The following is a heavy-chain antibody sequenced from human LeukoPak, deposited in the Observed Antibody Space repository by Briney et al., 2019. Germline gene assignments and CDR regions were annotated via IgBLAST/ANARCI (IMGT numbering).Heavy chain of an antibody. V-gene: IGHV4-39*07. CDR2: INHSGST. J-gene: IGHJ4*02. D-gene: IGHD6-6*01. Sequence: SETLSLTCTVSGGSISSSSYYWGWIRQPPGKGLEWIGEINHSGSTNYNPSLKSRVTISVDTSKNQFSLKLSSVTAADTAVYYCASSPEQLGATPLSAFDYWGQGTLVTVSS. CDR1: GGSISSSSYY. CDR3: ASSPEQLGATPLSAFDY.